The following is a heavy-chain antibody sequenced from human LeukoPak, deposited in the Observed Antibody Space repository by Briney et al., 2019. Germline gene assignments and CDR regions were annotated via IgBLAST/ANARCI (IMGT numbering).Heavy chain of an antibody. J-gene: IGHJ6*03. CDR2: INWNGGST. CDR3: ARDRGEDYYYYMDV. V-gene: IGHV3-20*01. CDR1: GFTFSSYD. D-gene: IGHD3-10*01. Sequence: GGSLRLSCAASGFTFSSYDMTWVRQAPGRGLEWVSGINWNGGSTGYADSVKGRFTISRDNAKNSLYLQMNSLRAEDTALYHCARDRGEDYYYYMDVWGKGTTVTISS.